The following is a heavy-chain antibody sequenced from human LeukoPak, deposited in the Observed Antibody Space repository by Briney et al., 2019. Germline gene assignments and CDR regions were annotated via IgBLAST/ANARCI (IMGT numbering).Heavy chain of an antibody. CDR3: ARVVYYYDSSGYPNAFDM. Sequence: GGSLRLSCAASGFTFSTYAMSWVRQAPGKGLVWVSRINSDGSSISYAGSVKGRFTISRDNAKNTLYLQMYRLRAEDTAMYYCARVVYYYDSSGYPNAFDMWGQGTMVTVSS. D-gene: IGHD3-22*01. CDR1: GFTFSTYA. V-gene: IGHV3-74*01. CDR2: INSDGSSI. J-gene: IGHJ3*02.